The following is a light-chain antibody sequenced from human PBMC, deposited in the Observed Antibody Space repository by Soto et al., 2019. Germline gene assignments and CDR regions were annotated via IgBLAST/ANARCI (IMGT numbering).Light chain of an antibody. V-gene: IGKV3-20*01. CDR3: QQYGSSPRLT. J-gene: IGKJ4*01. Sequence: IVLTQTPAPLSFSPRERAALSCSASQSVSSDYLAWYQQKPGQAPRLLIYGASSRATGIPDRFSGSGSGTHFTLTISRLEPEDFAVYYCQQYGSSPRLTFCGGTKVDIK. CDR2: GAS. CDR1: QSVSSDY.